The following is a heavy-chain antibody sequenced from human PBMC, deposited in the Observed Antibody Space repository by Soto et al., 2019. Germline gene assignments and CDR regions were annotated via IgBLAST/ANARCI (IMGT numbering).Heavy chain of an antibody. J-gene: IGHJ5*02. CDR2: ISGSGGST. CDR3: AKDQGSSWSAIAS. Sequence: GGSLRLSCEASGFTFSNYAVTGVRQAPGKGLEWVSTISGSGGSTYYADSVKGRFTISRDNSKNTLYLQMNSLRAEDTAVYYCAKDQGSSWSAIASCGQGTLVTVSS. V-gene: IGHV3-23*01. D-gene: IGHD6-13*01. CDR1: GFTFSNYA.